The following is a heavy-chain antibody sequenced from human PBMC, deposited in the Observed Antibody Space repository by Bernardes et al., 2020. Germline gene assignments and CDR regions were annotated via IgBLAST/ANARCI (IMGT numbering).Heavy chain of an antibody. V-gene: IGHV3-7*01. CDR3: ARLYYDYVWGSYGYTGQYYYYMDV. J-gene: IGHJ6*03. D-gene: IGHD3-16*01. Sequence: GGSLRLSCAASGFTFSSYWMSWVRQAPGKGLEWVANIKQDGSERHYVDSVKGRFTISRDNAKNSLYLQMNSLRAEDTAVYYCARLYYDYVWGSYGYTGQYYYYMDVWGKGTTVTVSS. CDR1: GFTFSSYW. CDR2: IKQDGSER.